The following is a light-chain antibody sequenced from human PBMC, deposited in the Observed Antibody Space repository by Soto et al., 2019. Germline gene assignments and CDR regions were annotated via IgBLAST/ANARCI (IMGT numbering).Light chain of an antibody. CDR1: QYVGTR. Sequence: EIVLTQSPATLSSSPGETATLSCRASQYVGTRLAWYQHKPGQAPRLLIYGASNRAPGIPDRFSGSGSGTDFTLTISSLQSEDFAVYYCQQYDNWPWTFGQGTKVDI. J-gene: IGKJ1*01. CDR2: GAS. V-gene: IGKV3D-15*01. CDR3: QQYDNWPWT.